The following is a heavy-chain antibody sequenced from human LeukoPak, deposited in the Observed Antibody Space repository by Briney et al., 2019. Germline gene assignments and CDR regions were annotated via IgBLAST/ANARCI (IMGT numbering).Heavy chain of an antibody. CDR2: IYYSGST. Sequence: SETLSLTCTVSGGSISSSSYYWGWIRQPPGKGLEWIGSIYYSGSTNYNPSLKSRVTISVDTSKNQFSLKLSSVTAADTAVYYCARGRMWHQPLPYWGQGTLVTVSS. CDR1: GGSISSSSYY. V-gene: IGHV4-39*07. J-gene: IGHJ4*02. D-gene: IGHD2-2*01. CDR3: ARGRMWHQPLPY.